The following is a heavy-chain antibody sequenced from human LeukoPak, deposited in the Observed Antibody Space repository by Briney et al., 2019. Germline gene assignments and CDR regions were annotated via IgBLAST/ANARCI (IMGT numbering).Heavy chain of an antibody. CDR2: ISGSGGST. CDR3: AKNSGYSGSHYANY. Sequence: GGSLRLSCAASGFTFSSYAMSWVRQAPGKGLEWVSAISGSGGSTYYADSVKGRFTISRDNSKNTLYLQMNSLRAEDTAVYCCAKNSGYSGSHYANYWGQGTLVTVSS. V-gene: IGHV3-23*01. J-gene: IGHJ4*02. D-gene: IGHD1-26*01. CDR1: GFTFSSYA.